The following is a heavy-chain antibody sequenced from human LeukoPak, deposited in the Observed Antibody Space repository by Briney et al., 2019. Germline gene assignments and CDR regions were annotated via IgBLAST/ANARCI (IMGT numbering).Heavy chain of an antibody. Sequence: GESLKISCKGSGYSFTSYWIVWVRQMPGKGLEWMGIIYPGDSDIRYSPSFDGRVTISADKSISTAFLQWSSLKASDTAMYYCARQVAYTSGRTFDFWGQGTLVAVSS. V-gene: IGHV5-51*01. CDR3: ARQVAYTSGRTFDF. CDR1: GYSFTSYW. D-gene: IGHD6-19*01. CDR2: IYPGDSDI. J-gene: IGHJ4*02.